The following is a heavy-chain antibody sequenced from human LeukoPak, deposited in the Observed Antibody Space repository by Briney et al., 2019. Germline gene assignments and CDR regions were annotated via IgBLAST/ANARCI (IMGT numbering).Heavy chain of an antibody. CDR2: ISSRYSTI. D-gene: IGHD3-9*01. Sequence: PGGSLRLSCAASGFTFDDYGMTWVRQAPGKGLEWVSYISSRYSTIYYADSVKGRFTISRDNAKNSLYLQMNSLRAEDTAVYYCAREYYDILSGYYKDAFDIWGQGTMVTVSS. CDR1: GFTFDDYG. J-gene: IGHJ3*02. V-gene: IGHV3-48*03. CDR3: AREYYDILSGYYKDAFDI.